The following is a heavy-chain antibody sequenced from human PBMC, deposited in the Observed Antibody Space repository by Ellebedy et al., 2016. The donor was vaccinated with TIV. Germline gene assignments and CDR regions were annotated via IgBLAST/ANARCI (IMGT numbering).Heavy chain of an antibody. D-gene: IGHD2-2*01. CDR2: INKDGSEE. V-gene: IGHV3-7*03. Sequence: GESLKISCEASGFPFSTSWMTWVRQAPGKVLEWLANINKDGSEEYYLDSVKGRFTIARDNTKRSLFLQMNSLRAVDTALYYCARGFMPDYWGQGTLVTVSS. J-gene: IGHJ4*02. CDR3: ARGFMPDY. CDR1: GFPFSTSW.